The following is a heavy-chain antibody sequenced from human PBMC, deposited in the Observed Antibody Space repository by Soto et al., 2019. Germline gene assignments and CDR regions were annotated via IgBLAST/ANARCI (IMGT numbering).Heavy chain of an antibody. CDR1: GGSFSGYY. CDR3: ARDRTTVTYKRGLDY. CDR2: INHSGST. D-gene: IGHD4-4*01. Sequence: QVQLQQWGAGLLKPSETLSLTCAVYGGSFSGYYWSWIRQPPGKGLEWIGEINHSGSTNYNPSLKSRVTISVDTSKNQFSLKLSSVTAADTAVYYCARDRTTVTYKRGLDYWGQGTLVTVSS. V-gene: IGHV4-34*01. J-gene: IGHJ4*02.